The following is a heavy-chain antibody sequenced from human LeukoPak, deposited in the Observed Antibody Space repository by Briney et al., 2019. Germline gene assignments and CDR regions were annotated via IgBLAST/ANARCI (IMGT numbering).Heavy chain of an antibody. V-gene: IGHV3-23*01. D-gene: IGHD3-10*01. Sequence: GGSLRLSCAASGFTFSSYGMHWVRQAPGKGLEWVSAISGSGGSTYYADSVKGRFTISRDNSKNTLYLQMNSLRAEDTAVYYCAKEYVLLWFGELYRYLDYWGQGTLVTVSS. J-gene: IGHJ4*02. CDR3: AKEYVLLWFGELYRYLDY. CDR1: GFTFSSYG. CDR2: ISGSGGST.